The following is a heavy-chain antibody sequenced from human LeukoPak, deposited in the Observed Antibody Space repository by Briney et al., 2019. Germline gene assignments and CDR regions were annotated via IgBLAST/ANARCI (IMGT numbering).Heavy chain of an antibody. CDR2: VIPIFGTS. J-gene: IGHJ5*02. Sequence: ASVKISCKASGGTFSSYAISWVRQAPGHGLEWMGGVIPIFGTSNYAQKFQGRVTITADESTSTAYMELSSLRSEDTAVYYCANSHYPSYCSGGSCYSGGWFDPWGQGTLVTVSS. CDR1: GGTFSSYA. V-gene: IGHV1-69*13. CDR3: ANSHYPSYCSGGSCYSGGWFDP. D-gene: IGHD2-15*01.